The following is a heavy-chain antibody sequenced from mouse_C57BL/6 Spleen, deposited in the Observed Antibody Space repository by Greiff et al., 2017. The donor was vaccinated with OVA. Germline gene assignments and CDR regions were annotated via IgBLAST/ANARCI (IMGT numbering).Heavy chain of an antibody. CDR1: GFTFSDYG. Sequence: DVHLVESGGGLVKPGGSLKLSCAASGFTFSDYGMHWVRQAPEKGLEWVAYISSGSSTIYYADAVKGRFTISRDNAKNTLFLQMTSLRSEDTAMYYCARKVGDYWGQGTTLTVSS. CDR2: ISSGSSTI. V-gene: IGHV5-17*01. D-gene: IGHD1-1*02. CDR3: ARKVGDY. J-gene: IGHJ2*01.